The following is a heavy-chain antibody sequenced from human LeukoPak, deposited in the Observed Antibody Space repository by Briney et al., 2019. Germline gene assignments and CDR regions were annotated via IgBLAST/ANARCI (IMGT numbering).Heavy chain of an antibody. J-gene: IGHJ6*03. CDR3: AKDGHSYYYYMDV. V-gene: IGHV3-23*01. CDR2: MSGSGGRT. CDR1: GFTFNTYA. Sequence: GSLRLSCAASGFTFNTYAMSWVRQAPGKGLEWVSAMSGSGGRTYYADSVKGRFTISRDNSKNTLYLQMNSLRAEDTAVYYCAKDGHSYYYYMDVWGKGTTVTVSS.